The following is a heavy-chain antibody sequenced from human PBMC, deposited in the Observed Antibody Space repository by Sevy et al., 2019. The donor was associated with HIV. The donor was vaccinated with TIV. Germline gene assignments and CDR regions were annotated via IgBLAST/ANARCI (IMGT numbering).Heavy chain of an antibody. Sequence: GGFLRLSCAVSGFTFRSYAMSWVRQAPGKGLEWISSISGPGALTYYAESVKGRFTISRDNSKNRLFLQMNSLRAEDTALYYSAKLDEPAAYYADYVPNAFDIWGQGTMVTVSS. D-gene: IGHD4-17*01. CDR3: AKLDEPAAYYADYVPNAFDI. V-gene: IGHV3-23*01. CDR2: ISGPGALT. CDR1: GFTFRSYA. J-gene: IGHJ3*02.